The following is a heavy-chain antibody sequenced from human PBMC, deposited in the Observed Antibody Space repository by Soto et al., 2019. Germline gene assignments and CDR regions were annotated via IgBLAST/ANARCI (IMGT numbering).Heavy chain of an antibody. CDR2: ISDSGGDT. CDR3: AKRGGPRLYYFHY. V-gene: IGHV3-23*01. Sequence: EVQLLESGGGLVQPGGSLRLSCAASGFTLSNYVMSWVRQAPGKGLEWVSTISDSGGDTYYADSVKGRFTISRDSSKNTLYLQLNSLRAEDTAVYYCAKRGGPRLYYFHYWGQGTLVTVSS. J-gene: IGHJ4*02. D-gene: IGHD2-15*01. CDR1: GFTLSNYV.